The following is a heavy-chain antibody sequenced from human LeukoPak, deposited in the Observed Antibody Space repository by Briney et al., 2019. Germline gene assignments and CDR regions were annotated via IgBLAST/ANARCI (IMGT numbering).Heavy chain of an antibody. CDR3: GRVAVASTIDS. CDR2: IHYSRGT. J-gene: IGHJ5*01. Sequence: SETLSLTCGVYGGSFTGYYWGGIRQPPGKGLRGMGGIHYSRGTYNNPCLKSRVTISVDTSKNQFSLKGSCVTAAATAGYYSGRVAVASTIDSWGHGTPVTVSS. V-gene: IGHV4-34*01. D-gene: IGHD6-19*01. CDR1: GGSFTGYY.